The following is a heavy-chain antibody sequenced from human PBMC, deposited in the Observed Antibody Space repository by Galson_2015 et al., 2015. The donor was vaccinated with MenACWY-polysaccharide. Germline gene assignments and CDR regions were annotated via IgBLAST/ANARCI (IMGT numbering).Heavy chain of an antibody. CDR3: AKMGLCSSTSCYRGGYYGMDV. CDR2: ISGSGGST. J-gene: IGHJ6*02. D-gene: IGHD2-2*02. CDR1: GFTFSSYA. V-gene: IGHV3-23*01. Sequence: SLRLSCAASGFTFSSYAMSWVRQAPGKGLEWVSAISGSGGSTYYADSVKGRFTISRDNSKNTLYLQMNSLRAEDTAVYYCAKMGLCSSTSCYRGGYYGMDVWGQGTTVTVSS.